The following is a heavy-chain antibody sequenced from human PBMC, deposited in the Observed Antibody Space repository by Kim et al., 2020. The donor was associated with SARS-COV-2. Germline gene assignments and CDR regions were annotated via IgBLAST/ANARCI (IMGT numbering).Heavy chain of an antibody. V-gene: IGHV6-1*01. J-gene: IGHJ5*02. Sequence: YAVSVKSRITITPDTSKNQFSLQLNSVTPDDTAVYYCTRGYSNSLEWFDPWGQGTLVTVSS. CDR3: TRGYSNSLEWFDP. D-gene: IGHD5-12*01.